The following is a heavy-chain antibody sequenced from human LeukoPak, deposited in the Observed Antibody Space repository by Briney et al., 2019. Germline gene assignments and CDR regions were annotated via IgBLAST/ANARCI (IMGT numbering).Heavy chain of an antibody. CDR3: ARHVGYYDTTGNFRDY. V-gene: IGHV4-59*04. D-gene: IGHD3-22*01. CDR1: GGSISSYY. J-gene: IGHJ4*02. Sequence: PSETLSLTCTVSGGSISSYYWSWIRQPPGKGLEWIGSMYYTGSTYYNPSLKSRVTISVDTSKNQFSLKLSSVTAADTAVYYCARHVGYYDTTGNFRDYWGQGTLVTVSS. CDR2: MYYTGST.